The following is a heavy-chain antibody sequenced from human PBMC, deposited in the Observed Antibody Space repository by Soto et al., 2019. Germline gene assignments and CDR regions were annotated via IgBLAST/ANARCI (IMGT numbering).Heavy chain of an antibody. Sequence: QVQLQESGPGLVKPSQTLSLTCTVSGGSISSGDYYWTWIRQPPGRGLEWIGYIYYTGSTYYNPSLKSRVTISVDTSKTQFSLKLSSVTPADTAVYYCTRDWVYSRTRFDYWGQGTLVTVSS. V-gene: IGHV4-30-4*01. CDR1: GGSISSGDYY. J-gene: IGHJ4*02. D-gene: IGHD6-13*01. CDR2: IYYTGST. CDR3: TRDWVYSRTRFDY.